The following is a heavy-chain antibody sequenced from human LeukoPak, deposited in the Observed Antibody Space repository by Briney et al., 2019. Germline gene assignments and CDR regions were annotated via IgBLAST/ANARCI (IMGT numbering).Heavy chain of an antibody. CDR2: MNQDAGEK. J-gene: IGHJ4*02. CDR3: ARSTGWYPFPDY. V-gene: IGHV3-7*01. CDR1: GFSFSSFW. Sequence: GGSLRLSCAASGFSFSSFWMSWVRQAPGKGLEWVASMNQDAGEKHYLDSIKGRFIISRDNARNSAYLQMNSLRAEDTAVYYCARSTGWYPFPDYWGQGTLVTVS. D-gene: IGHD6-19*01.